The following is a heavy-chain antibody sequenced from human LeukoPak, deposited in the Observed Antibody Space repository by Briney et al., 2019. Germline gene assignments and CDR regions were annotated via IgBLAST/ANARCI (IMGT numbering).Heavy chain of an antibody. CDR3: ARERWHCRVNCYSVYYYALDV. J-gene: IGHJ6*02. CDR2: INPGNGDT. Sequence: ASVKVSCKGSGYTFTNYAVHWVRQAPGQRLEWLGWINPGNGDTKYPQNFQGRVTVTSDTSAATAYVELNSLTSEDTAVYYCARERWHCRVNCYSVYYYALDVWGQGTTVTVSS. CDR1: GYTFTNYA. V-gene: IGHV1-3*01. D-gene: IGHD2-15*01.